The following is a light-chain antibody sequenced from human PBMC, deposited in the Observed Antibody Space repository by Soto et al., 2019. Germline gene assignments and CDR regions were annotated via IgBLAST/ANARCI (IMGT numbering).Light chain of an antibody. CDR1: SSDVGGYNY. Sequence: QSVLTQPLSASGSPGQSVTISCTGTSSDVGGYNYVSWYQQHPSKAPKLMIYEVSKRPSGVPDRFSGSKSGNTASLTVSGLQAEDEADYYCSSYAGSNNYVFGTGTKVTVL. CDR3: SSYAGSNNYV. CDR2: EVS. J-gene: IGLJ1*01. V-gene: IGLV2-8*01.